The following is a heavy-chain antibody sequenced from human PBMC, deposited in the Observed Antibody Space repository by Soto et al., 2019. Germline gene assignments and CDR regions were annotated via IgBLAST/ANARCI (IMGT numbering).Heavy chain of an antibody. CDR2: INHSGST. V-gene: IGHV4-34*01. J-gene: IGHJ4*02. Sequence: QLQLQQWGAGLLTPSETLSLPCAVYGGSFSRYYWSWIRQPPGKGLECIGEINHSGSTNYNPSLKPRVTISVDTSKNQFTLKRSCVTAADTAFYYSARGRRGYCSSVCCYAPRTNSDYWGQGTLVTVSS. CDR1: GGSFSRYY. D-gene: IGHD2-2*01. CDR3: ARGRRGYCSSVCCYAPRTNSDY.